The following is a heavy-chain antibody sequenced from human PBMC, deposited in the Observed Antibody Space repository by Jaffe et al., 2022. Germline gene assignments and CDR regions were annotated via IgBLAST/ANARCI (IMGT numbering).Heavy chain of an antibody. Sequence: EVQLLESGGGLVQPGGSLRLSCAASGFTFSSYAMSWVRQAPGKGLEWVSAISGSGGSTYYADSVKGRFTISRDNSKNTLYLQMNSLRAEDTAVYYCAKEGRQGYCSGGSCYPDAFDIWGQGTMVTVSS. V-gene: IGHV3-23*01. CDR1: GFTFSSYA. D-gene: IGHD2-15*01. CDR2: ISGSGGST. J-gene: IGHJ3*02. CDR3: AKEGRQGYCSGGSCYPDAFDI.